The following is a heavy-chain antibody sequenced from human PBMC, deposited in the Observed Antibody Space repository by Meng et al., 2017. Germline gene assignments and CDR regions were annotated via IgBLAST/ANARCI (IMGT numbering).Heavy chain of an antibody. CDR2: IYSGGST. V-gene: IGHV3-53*01. CDR3: ARDYGDHLGFDY. D-gene: IGHD4-17*01. CDR1: GFTFSSNY. Sequence: VERGDVGGGMLQPGGFLRLFCAASGFTFSSNYMSCVRPAPGKGLEWVSVIYSGGSTYYADSVKGRFTISRDNSKNTLYLQMNSLRAEDTAVYYCARDYGDHLGFDYWGQGTLVTVSS. J-gene: IGHJ4*02.